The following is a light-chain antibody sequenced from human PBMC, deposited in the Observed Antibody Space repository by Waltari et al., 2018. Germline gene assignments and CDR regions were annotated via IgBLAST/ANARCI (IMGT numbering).Light chain of an antibody. J-gene: IGLJ3*02. CDR2: DVT. Sequence: QSALTQPASVSGSPGQSVTIPCTGTSSDVGAYNHVSLYQQHPGKAPKLIIYDVTNRPSGVSDRFSGSKSGNTASLTISGLQAEDEADFYCSSYTSSTTLRVFGGGTKLTVL. V-gene: IGLV2-14*03. CDR3: SSYTSSTTLRV. CDR1: SSDVGAYNH.